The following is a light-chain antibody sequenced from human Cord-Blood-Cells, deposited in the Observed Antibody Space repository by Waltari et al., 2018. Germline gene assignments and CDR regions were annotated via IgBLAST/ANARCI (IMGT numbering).Light chain of an antibody. CDR3: CSYAGSSTLV. J-gene: IGLJ3*02. CDR1: SSAVGSYNL. CDR2: EGN. V-gene: IGLV2-23*01. Sequence: QSALTQPASVSGSPGQSITISCTGTSSAVGSYNLVSWYQQHPGKAPKLMIYEGNKRPSGVSNRFSGAKSGNTASLTISGLQAEDEADYYCCSYAGSSTLVFGGGTKLTVL.